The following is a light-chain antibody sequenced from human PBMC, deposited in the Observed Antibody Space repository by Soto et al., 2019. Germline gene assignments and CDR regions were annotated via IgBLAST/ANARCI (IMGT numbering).Light chain of an antibody. V-gene: IGLV2-14*01. CDR3: SSYTGSSTLV. CDR2: DVS. CDR1: SSDVGGYNY. J-gene: IGLJ1*01. Sequence: QSALTQPASVSGSPGQSITISCTGTSSDVGGYNYVSWYQQHPGKAPKLMIYDVSSRPSGVSNRFSGSKSGNTASLTISGLQAEDEADYYCSSYTGSSTLVFGTGTKVTV.